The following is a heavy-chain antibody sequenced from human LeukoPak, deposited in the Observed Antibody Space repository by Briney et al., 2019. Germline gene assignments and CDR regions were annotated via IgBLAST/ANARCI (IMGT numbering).Heavy chain of an antibody. Sequence: SETLSLTCTVSGGSISSYSWSWIRQPPGKGLEWIGEIYHSGSTNYNPSLKSRVTISVDKSKNQFSLKLTSVTAADTAVYYCARIGNYYFDYWGQGTLVTVSS. CDR2: IYHSGST. D-gene: IGHD1-1*01. CDR1: GGSISSYS. V-gene: IGHV4-59*12. CDR3: ARIGNYYFDY. J-gene: IGHJ4*02.